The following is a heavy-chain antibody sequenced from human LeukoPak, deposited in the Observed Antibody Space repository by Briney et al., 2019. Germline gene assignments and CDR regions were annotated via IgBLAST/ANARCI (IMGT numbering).Heavy chain of an antibody. V-gene: IGHV4-39*07. CDR2: IYYSGST. D-gene: IGHD2-21*02. CDR1: GGSISTSNYN. J-gene: IGHJ3*02. CDR3: AREAPGRDDAFDI. Sequence: SETLSLTCTVSGGSISTSNYNWGWIRQPPGKGLEWIGSIYYSGSTNYNPSLKSRVTISVDTSKNQFSLKLSSVTAADTAVYYCAREAPGRDDAFDIWGQGTMVTVSS.